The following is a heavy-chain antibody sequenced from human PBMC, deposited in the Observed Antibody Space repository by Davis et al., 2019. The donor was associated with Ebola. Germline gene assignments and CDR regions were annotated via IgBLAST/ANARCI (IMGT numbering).Heavy chain of an antibody. CDR3: AKLFGSSGWYYFDY. D-gene: IGHD6-19*01. V-gene: IGHV3-23*01. CDR1: GFTFSNYW. J-gene: IGHJ4*02. Sequence: GGSLRLSCAASGFTFSNYWMSWVCQAPGKGLEWVSAISGSGDSTYFADSVRGRFTISRDNSKNTLYLLMNSLRAEDTAVYYCAKLFGSSGWYYFDYWGQGTLVAVSS. CDR2: ISGSGDST.